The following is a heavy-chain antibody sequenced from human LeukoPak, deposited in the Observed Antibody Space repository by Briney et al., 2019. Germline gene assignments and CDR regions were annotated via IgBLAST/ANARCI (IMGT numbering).Heavy chain of an antibody. V-gene: IGHV3-30*02. CDR1: GFTFSSYG. CDR2: IRYDGSNK. D-gene: IGHD3-22*01. Sequence: GGSLRLSCAASGFTFSSYGMHWVRQAPGKGLEWVAFIRYDGSNKYYADSVKGRFTISRDSSKNTLYLQMNSLRAEDTAVYYCAKDHYYDSSGRGVVDYWGQGTLVTVSS. J-gene: IGHJ4*02. CDR3: AKDHYYDSSGRGVVDY.